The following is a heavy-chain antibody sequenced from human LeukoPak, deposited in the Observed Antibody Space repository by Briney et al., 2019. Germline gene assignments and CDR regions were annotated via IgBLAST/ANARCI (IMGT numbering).Heavy chain of an antibody. CDR1: GFTFSSYW. CDR3: AKDPEYSSSSGNEDWYFDL. D-gene: IGHD6-6*01. Sequence: PGGSLRLSCAASGFTFSSYWMSWVRQAPGKGLEWVSAISGSGGSTYYADSVKGRFTISRDNSKNTLYLQMNSLRAEDTAVYYYAKDPEYSSSSGNEDWYFDLWGRGTLVTVSS. J-gene: IGHJ2*01. V-gene: IGHV3-23*01. CDR2: ISGSGGST.